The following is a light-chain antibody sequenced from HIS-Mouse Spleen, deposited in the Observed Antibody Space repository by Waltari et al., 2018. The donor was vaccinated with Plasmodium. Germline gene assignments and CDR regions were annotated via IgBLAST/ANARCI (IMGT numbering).Light chain of an antibody. J-gene: IGLJ3*02. V-gene: IGLV3-10*01. CDR1: ALPKKY. CDR2: EDS. CDR3: YSTDSSGNHRV. Sequence: SYELTQPPSVSVSPGQTARITCSGDALPKKYAYWYQQKSGQAPVLVIYEDSKRPSGSLARFCGSRSGTRATLTISGAQVEDEADYYCYSTDSSGNHRVFGGGTKLTVL.